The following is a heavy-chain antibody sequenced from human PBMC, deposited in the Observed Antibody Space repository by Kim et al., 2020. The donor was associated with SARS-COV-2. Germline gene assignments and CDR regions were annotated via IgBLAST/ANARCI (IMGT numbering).Heavy chain of an antibody. Sequence: YADSVKGRFTVSRDNAKNSLYLQMSSLRVEDMAVYYCARYEVATMSYGMDVWGQGTTVTVSS. V-gene: IGHV3-21*06. D-gene: IGHD5-12*01. J-gene: IGHJ6*02. CDR3: ARYEVATMSYGMDV.